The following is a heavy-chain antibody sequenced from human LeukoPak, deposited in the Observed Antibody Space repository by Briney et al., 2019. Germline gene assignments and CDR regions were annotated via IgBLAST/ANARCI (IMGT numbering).Heavy chain of an antibody. D-gene: IGHD3-22*01. CDR3: ARTYYDSSGWFYYYYYYMDV. CDR2: INPSGGST. CDR1: GYTFTSYY. J-gene: IGHJ6*03. V-gene: IGHV1-46*01. Sequence: GASVKVSCKASGYTFTSYYMHWVRQAPGQGLEWMGIINPSGGSTSYAQKFQGRVTMTRDMSTSTVYMELSSLRSEDTAVYYCARTYYDSSGWFYYYYYYMDVWGKGTTVTISS.